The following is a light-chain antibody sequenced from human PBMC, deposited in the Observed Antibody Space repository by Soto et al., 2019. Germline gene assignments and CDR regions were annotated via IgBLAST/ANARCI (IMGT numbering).Light chain of an antibody. V-gene: IGKV1-39*01. J-gene: IGKJ5*01. Sequence: PSSLSASVGDRVTITCRASQSISSYLNWYHQKPGKAPKLLIYAASSLQSGVPSRFSGSGSGTDFTLTISSLQPEDFATHYCQQSYSTTITFGQGTRLEIK. CDR2: AAS. CDR1: QSISSY. CDR3: QQSYSTTIT.